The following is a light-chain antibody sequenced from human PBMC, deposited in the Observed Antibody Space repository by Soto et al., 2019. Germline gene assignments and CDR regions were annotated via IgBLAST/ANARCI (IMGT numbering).Light chain of an antibody. CDR3: QQHGNSTRT. V-gene: IGKV3-20*01. CDR2: GAS. Sequence: EIVMTQSPATLSVSPGESATLSCRASQSVRSNLAWYQQKPGQAPRLLIYGASSRETGIPVRFSGSGSGTEFTLTISRLEPEDFAVYYCQQHGNSTRTFGQGTKVDIK. CDR1: QSVRSN. J-gene: IGKJ1*01.